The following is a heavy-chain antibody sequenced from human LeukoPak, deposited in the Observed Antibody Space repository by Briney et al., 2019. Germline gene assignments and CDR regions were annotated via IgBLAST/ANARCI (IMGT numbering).Heavy chain of an antibody. V-gene: IGHV1-8*01. J-gene: IGHJ3*02. D-gene: IGHD3-3*01. CDR3: ARSKADYDFWSGYYLPRGPDI. Sequence: APVKVSCKASGYTFTSYDINWVRQATGQGLEWMGWMNPNSGNTGYAPKFQGRVTMTRNTSISTAYMELSSLRSEDTAVYYCARSKADYDFWSGYYLPRGPDIWGQGTMVTVSS. CDR1: GYTFTSYD. CDR2: MNPNSGNT.